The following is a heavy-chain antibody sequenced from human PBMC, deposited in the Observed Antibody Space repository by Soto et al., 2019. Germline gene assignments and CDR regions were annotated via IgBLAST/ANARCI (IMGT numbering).Heavy chain of an antibody. V-gene: IGHV1-69*12. CDR3: ARVEAVAGLYNYHGLDV. D-gene: IGHD6-19*01. J-gene: IGHJ6*02. CDR2: IVPIFGTT. Sequence: QVQLVQSGAEVKKPGSSVKVSCKVSGGTFSNYAIDWVRLAPGHGLEWMGGIVPIFGTTSYTQKFQGRATISADDSTTTAYLEMSSLRSEDTAIYYCARVEAVAGLYNYHGLDVWGQGTAVTVSS. CDR1: GGTFSNYA.